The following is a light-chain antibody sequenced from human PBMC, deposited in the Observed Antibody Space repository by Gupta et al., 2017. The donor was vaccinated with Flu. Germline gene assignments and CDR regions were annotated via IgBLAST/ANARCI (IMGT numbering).Light chain of an antibody. V-gene: IGLV1-47*01. CDR1: VSNIGTFS. Sequence: QTVAISCSGSVSNIGTFSVYWYQQLPGTAPKLLTSTTDHRPSGVPDRLSDSRAGTSASLTISGLRSEDEGDYYCASWDDSLSGVVFGGGTKLTVL. J-gene: IGLJ2*01. CDR2: TTD. CDR3: ASWDDSLSGVV.